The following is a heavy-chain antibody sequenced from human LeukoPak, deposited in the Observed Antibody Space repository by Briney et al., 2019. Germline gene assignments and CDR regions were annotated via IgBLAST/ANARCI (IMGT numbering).Heavy chain of an antibody. V-gene: IGHV1-24*01. CDR3: ATVAGWLQLADAFDI. CDR1: GYTLTELS. Sequence: ASVKVSCKVSGYTLTELSMHWVRQAPGKGLEWMGGLDPEDGETIYAQKFQGRVTMTEDTSTDTAYMELSSLRSEDTAVYYCATVAGWLQLADAFDIWGQGTMVTVSS. J-gene: IGHJ3*02. D-gene: IGHD5-24*01. CDR2: LDPEDGET.